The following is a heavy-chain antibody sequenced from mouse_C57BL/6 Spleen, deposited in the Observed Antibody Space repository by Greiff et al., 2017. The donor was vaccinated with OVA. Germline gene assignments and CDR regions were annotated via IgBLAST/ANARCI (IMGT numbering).Heavy chain of an antibody. V-gene: IGHV1-42*01. J-gene: IGHJ1*03. CDR2: INPSTGGT. Sequence: EVQLQQSGAELVKPGASVKLSCKASGYSFTGYYMNWVKQSPEKSLEWIGEINPSTGGTTYNQKFKAKATLTVDKSSSTAYMQLKSLTSEDSAVYYCARGGDYDVKYFDVWGTGTTVTVSS. CDR1: GYSFTGYY. D-gene: IGHD2-4*01. CDR3: ARGGDYDVKYFDV.